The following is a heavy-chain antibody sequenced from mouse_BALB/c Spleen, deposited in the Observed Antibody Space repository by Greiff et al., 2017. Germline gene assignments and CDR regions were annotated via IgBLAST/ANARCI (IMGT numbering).Heavy chain of an antibody. V-gene: IGHV3-2*02. CDR1: GYSITSDYA. Sequence: EVMLVESGPGLVKPSQSLSLTCTVTGYSITSDYAWNWIWQFPGNKLEWMGYISYSGSTSYNPSLKSRISITRDTSKNQFFLQLNSVTTEDTATYYCARKGNYGYFDVWGAGTTVTVSS. CDR3: ARKGNYGYFDV. CDR2: ISYSGST. D-gene: IGHD2-1*01. J-gene: IGHJ1*01.